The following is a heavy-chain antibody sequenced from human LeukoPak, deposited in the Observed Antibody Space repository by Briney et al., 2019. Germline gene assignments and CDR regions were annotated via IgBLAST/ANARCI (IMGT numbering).Heavy chain of an antibody. CDR1: GGSISSYY. CDR2: IFRSGST. CDR3: ARGIVEGYSYGWFYYMDV. Sequence: SETLSLTCTVSGGSISSYYWNWMRQPPGKGMEWIGYIFRSGSTNYNPPLKSRVTISVDTSKNHFSLNLGSVTAADTAVYYCARGIVEGYSYGWFYYMDVWGKGTTVTVSS. V-gene: IGHV4-59*01. J-gene: IGHJ6*03. D-gene: IGHD5-18*01.